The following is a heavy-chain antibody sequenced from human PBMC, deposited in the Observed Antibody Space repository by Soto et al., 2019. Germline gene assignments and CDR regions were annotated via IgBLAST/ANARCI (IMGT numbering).Heavy chain of an antibody. J-gene: IGHJ4*02. CDR1: GDSVSSNSAA. CDR3: ARGYCSSTSCSMFDY. Sequence: PSQTLSLTCAISGDSVSSNSAAWNWIRQSPSRGLEWLGRTSYRSKWYNDYAVSVKSRITINPDTSKNQFSLQLNSVTPEDTAVYYCARGYCSSTSCSMFDYWGQGTLVTVSS. CDR2: TSYRSKWYN. D-gene: IGHD2-2*01. V-gene: IGHV6-1*01.